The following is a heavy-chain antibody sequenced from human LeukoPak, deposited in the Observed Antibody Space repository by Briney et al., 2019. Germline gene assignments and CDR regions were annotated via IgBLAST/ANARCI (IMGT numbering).Heavy chain of an antibody. CDR2: IYHSGST. D-gene: IGHD6-25*01. CDR3: ARAPRTANWYFDL. V-gene: IGHV4-30-2*01. CDR1: GGSISSGGYS. J-gene: IGHJ2*01. Sequence: SETLSLTCAVSGGSISSGGYSWSWIRQPQGKGLEWIGYIYHSGSTYYNPSLKSRVTISVDRSKNQFSLKLSSVTAADTAVYYCARAPRTANWYFDLWGRGTLVTVSS.